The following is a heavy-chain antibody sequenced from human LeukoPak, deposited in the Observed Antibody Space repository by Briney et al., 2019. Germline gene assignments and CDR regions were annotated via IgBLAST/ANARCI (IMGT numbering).Heavy chain of an antibody. CDR1: GGSFSGYY. J-gene: IGHJ4*02. D-gene: IGHD3-10*01. CDR3: ARGRSGSYDY. V-gene: IGHV4-34*01. Sequence: PSETLSLTCAVYGGSFSGYYWSWIRQPPGKGLEWIGEINHSGSTNYNPSLKGRVTISVDTSKNQFSLKLSSVTAADTAVYYCARGRSGSYDYWGQGTLVTVSS. CDR2: INHSGST.